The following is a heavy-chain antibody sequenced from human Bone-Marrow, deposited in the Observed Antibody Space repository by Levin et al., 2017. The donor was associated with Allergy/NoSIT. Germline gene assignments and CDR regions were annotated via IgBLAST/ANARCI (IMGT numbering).Heavy chain of an antibody. V-gene: IGHV4-34*01. J-gene: IGHJ6*02. CDR1: GGSFSGYY. D-gene: IGHD4-11*01. CDR2: INHSGST. Sequence: SETLSLTCAVYGGSFSGYYWSWIRQPPGKGLEWIGEINHSGSTNYNPSLKSRVTISVDTSKNQFSLKLSSVTAADTAVYYCARCMTTPPYYYYGMDVWGQGTTVTVSS. CDR3: ARCMTTPPYYYYGMDV.